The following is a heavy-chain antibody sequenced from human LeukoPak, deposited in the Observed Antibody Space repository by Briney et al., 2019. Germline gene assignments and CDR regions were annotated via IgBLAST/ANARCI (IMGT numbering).Heavy chain of an antibody. D-gene: IGHD1-26*01. J-gene: IGHJ4*02. CDR3: AKGPVGSHFDY. CDR2: ISWNSGSI. V-gene: IGHV3-9*01. CDR1: GFTFDDYA. Sequence: PGGSLRLSCVGYGFTFDDYAMYWVRQVPGKGLEWVSGISWNSGSIGYVDSVKGRFTISRDNAKNSLYLQMNSLRVEDTAFYYCAKGPVGSHFDYWGQGTPVTVSS.